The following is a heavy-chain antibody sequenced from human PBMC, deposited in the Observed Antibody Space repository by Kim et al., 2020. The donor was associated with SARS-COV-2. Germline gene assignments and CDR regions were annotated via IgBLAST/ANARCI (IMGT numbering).Heavy chain of an antibody. D-gene: IGHD3-22*01. Sequence: GGSLRLSCAASGFTFSSYWMHWVRQAPGKGLVWVSRINSDGSSTSYADSVKGRFTISRDNAKNTLYLQMNSLRAEDTAVYYCARDPPMPGDYYYDSSGYFDYWGQGTLVTVSS. CDR1: GFTFSSYW. CDR2: INSDGSST. V-gene: IGHV3-74*01. J-gene: IGHJ4*02. CDR3: ARDPPMPGDYYYDSSGYFDY.